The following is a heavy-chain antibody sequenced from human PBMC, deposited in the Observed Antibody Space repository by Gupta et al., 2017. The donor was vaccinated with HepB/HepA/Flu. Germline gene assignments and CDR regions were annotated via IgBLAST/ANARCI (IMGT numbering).Heavy chain of an antibody. Sequence: EVQLVESGGGLVQPGESLRLSCAASGFTVSNNYMNWVRQAPGKGLEWVSIIYSGGSTYYADSVKGRFTISRDNSKNTLYLQMNSLRAEDTAVYYCTRDSSTRGTMAHWGQGTLVTVAS. CDR3: TRDSSTRGTMAH. V-gene: IGHV3-66*01. CDR1: GFTVSNNY. J-gene: IGHJ4*02. CDR2: IYSGGST. D-gene: IGHD1/OR15-1a*01.